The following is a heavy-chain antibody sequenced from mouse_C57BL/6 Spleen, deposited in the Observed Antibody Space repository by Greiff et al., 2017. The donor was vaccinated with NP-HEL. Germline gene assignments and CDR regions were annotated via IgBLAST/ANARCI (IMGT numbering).Heavy chain of an antibody. CDR1: GFTFSSYA. D-gene: IGHD1-1*02. CDR3: ARDGGNYALFDY. J-gene: IGHJ2*01. Sequence: EVHLVESGGGLVKPGGSLKLSCAASGFTFSSYAMSWVRQTPEKRLEWVATISDGGSYTYYPDNVKGRFTISRDNAKNNLYLQMSHLKSEDTAMYYCARDGGNYALFDYWGQGTTLTVSS. V-gene: IGHV5-4*01. CDR2: ISDGGSYT.